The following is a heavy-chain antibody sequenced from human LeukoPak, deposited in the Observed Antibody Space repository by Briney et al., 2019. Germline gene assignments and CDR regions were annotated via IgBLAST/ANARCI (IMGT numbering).Heavy chain of an antibody. V-gene: IGHV1-69*05. Sequence: GASVKVSCKASGYTFTSYGISWVRQAPGQGLEWMGGIIPIFGTANYAQKFQGRVTITTDESTSTAYMELSSLRSEDTAVYYCAAGKLLWFGELLSGTFDYWGQGTLVTVSS. J-gene: IGHJ4*02. CDR2: IIPIFGTA. CDR3: AAGKLLWFGELLSGTFDY. D-gene: IGHD3-10*01. CDR1: GYTFTSYG.